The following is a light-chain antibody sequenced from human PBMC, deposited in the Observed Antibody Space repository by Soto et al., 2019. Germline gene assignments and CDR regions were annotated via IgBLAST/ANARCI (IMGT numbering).Light chain of an antibody. Sequence: DIQMTQSPSTLSASVGDRVTITCRASQSIDSWLAWYQQKPGKAPKLLIYRASSLESGVPSRFSGSRSGTAFTLTISSLQPDDFATYYCQQYKNYMYTFAQGTKLEIK. CDR3: QQYKNYMYT. V-gene: IGKV1-5*03. CDR2: RAS. CDR1: QSIDSW. J-gene: IGKJ2*01.